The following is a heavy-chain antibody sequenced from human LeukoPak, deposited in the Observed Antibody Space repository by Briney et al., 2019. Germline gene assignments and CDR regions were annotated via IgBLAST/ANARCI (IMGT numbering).Heavy chain of an antibody. CDR3: ARDLKVRGVISGNWFDP. V-gene: IGHV1-2*02. CDR2: INPNSGGT. Sequence: ASVKVSCKASGYTFTGYYMHWVRQAPGQGLEWMGWINPNSGGTNYAQKFQGRVTMTRDTSISTAYMELSRLRSDDTAVYYCARDLKVRGVISGNWFDPWGQGTLVTVSS. J-gene: IGHJ5*02. D-gene: IGHD3-10*01. CDR1: GYTFTGYY.